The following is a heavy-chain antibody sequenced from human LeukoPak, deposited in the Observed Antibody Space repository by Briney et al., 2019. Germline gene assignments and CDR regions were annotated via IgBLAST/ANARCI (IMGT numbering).Heavy chain of an antibody. V-gene: IGHV1-46*01. J-gene: IGHJ5*02. CDR3: ARDSQVAAAGEVNWFDP. Sequence: ASVKVSCKASGYTFTSYYMHWVRQAPGQGLEWMGIINPSGGSTSYAQKFQGRVTMTRDMSTSTVYVELSSLRSEDTAVYYCARDSQVAAAGEVNWFDPWGQGTLVTVSS. CDR2: INPSGGST. D-gene: IGHD6-13*01. CDR1: GYTFTSYY.